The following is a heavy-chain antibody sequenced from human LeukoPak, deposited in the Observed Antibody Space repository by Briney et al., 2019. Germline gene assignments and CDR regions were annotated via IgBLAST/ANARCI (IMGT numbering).Heavy chain of an antibody. CDR3: ARVAARSDFDY. CDR2: ISAYNGNT. CDR1: GGTFSSYA. D-gene: IGHD6-6*01. J-gene: IGHJ4*02. V-gene: IGHV1-18*01. Sequence: ASVKVSCKTSGGTFSSYAISWVRQAPGQGLEWMGWISAYNGNTNYAQKLQGRVTMTTDTSTSTAYMELRSLRSDDTAVYYCARVAARSDFDYWGQGTLVTVSS.